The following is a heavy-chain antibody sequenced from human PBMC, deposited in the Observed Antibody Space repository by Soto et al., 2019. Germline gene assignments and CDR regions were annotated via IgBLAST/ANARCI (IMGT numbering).Heavy chain of an antibody. Sequence: SLRLSCAASGFTFDDYAMHWVRQAPGKGLEWVSGISWNSGSIGYADSVKGRFTISRDNAKNSLYLQMNSLRAEDTALYYCAKDSVAVALTNWFDPWGQGTLVTVSS. J-gene: IGHJ5*02. CDR2: ISWNSGSI. V-gene: IGHV3-9*01. CDR3: AKDSVAVALTNWFDP. D-gene: IGHD6-19*01. CDR1: GFTFDDYA.